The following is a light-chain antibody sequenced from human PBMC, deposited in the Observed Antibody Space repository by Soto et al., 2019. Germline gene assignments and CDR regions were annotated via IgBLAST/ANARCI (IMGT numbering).Light chain of an antibody. CDR3: QQGYTTPRT. CDR1: QSISNY. Sequence: DIQMTQSPSSLSASVGDRVTITCRASQSISNYLNWYQQKPGKAPKFLIYAASSLQSGVPSRFSGSGSATDFTLTISSLQPEDFATYYCQQGYTTPRTFGQGTKVEIK. V-gene: IGKV1-39*01. CDR2: AAS. J-gene: IGKJ1*01.